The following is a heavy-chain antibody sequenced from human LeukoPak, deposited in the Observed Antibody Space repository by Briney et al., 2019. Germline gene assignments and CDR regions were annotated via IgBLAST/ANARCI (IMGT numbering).Heavy chain of an antibody. CDR1: GFTFSSYW. J-gene: IGHJ4*02. V-gene: IGHV3-74*01. D-gene: IGHD3-10*01. CDR2: INSDGSST. CDR3: ARGAGFWFGELSD. Sequence: GGSLRLSCAASGFTFSSYWMHWVRQAPGKGLVWVSRINSDGSSTSYADSVKGRFTISRDNAKNTLYLQMNSLRAEDTAVYYCARGAGFWFGELSDWGQGTLVTVS.